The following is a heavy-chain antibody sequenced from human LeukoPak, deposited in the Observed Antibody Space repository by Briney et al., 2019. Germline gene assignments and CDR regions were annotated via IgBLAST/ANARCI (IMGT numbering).Heavy chain of an antibody. CDR1: GFTFSSYW. Sequence: AGGSLRLSCAASGFTFSSYWMSWVRQAPGKGLEWVANIKQDGSEKYYVDSVKGRFTISRDNAKNSLYLQMNSLRAEDTAVYYCARVPEAYYDFWSGSNYFDYWGQGTLVTVSS. J-gene: IGHJ4*02. V-gene: IGHV3-7*01. CDR3: ARVPEAYYDFWSGSNYFDY. CDR2: IKQDGSEK. D-gene: IGHD3-3*01.